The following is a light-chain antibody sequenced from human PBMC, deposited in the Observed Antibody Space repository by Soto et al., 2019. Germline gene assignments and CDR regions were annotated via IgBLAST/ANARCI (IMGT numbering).Light chain of an antibody. V-gene: IGKV3-15*01. CDR1: QSVSSN. CDR3: QHYNNGPPWT. Sequence: EIVMTQSPATLSVSPGERATLSCRASQSVSSNLAWYQQKPGQAPRLLIYGASTRATGIPARFSGSGSGTEFTLTISSLQSEDFAVYYCQHYNNGPPWTFGQGTKGEIK. CDR2: GAS. J-gene: IGKJ1*01.